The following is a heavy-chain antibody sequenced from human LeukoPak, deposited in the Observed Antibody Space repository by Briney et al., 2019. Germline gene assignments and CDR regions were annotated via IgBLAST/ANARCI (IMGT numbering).Heavy chain of an antibody. D-gene: IGHD3-16*01. Sequence: SETLSLTCTVSGGAINSGHFWNWLRQPPGKGLEYIGYISYTGITYHNPSLRSRVNMPIDTSKKQFSLKLASVTAADTATYYCARGNDHFDYWGQGSLVTVSS. J-gene: IGHJ4*02. CDR1: GGAINSGHF. CDR3: ARGNDHFDY. V-gene: IGHV4-31*03. CDR2: ISYTGIT.